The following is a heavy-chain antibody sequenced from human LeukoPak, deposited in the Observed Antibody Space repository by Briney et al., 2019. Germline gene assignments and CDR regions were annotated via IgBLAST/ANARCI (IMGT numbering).Heavy chain of an antibody. D-gene: IGHD2-2*01. V-gene: IGHV3-21*01. Sequence: TGGSLRLSCAASGFTFSSYSMNWVRQAPGKGLEWVSSISSSSSYIYYADSVKGRFTISRDNAKNSLYLQMNSLRAEDTAVYYCASLAVISSLNPYYFDYWGQGTLVTVSS. CDR3: ASLAVISSLNPYYFDY. CDR2: ISSSSSYI. J-gene: IGHJ4*02. CDR1: GFTFSSYS.